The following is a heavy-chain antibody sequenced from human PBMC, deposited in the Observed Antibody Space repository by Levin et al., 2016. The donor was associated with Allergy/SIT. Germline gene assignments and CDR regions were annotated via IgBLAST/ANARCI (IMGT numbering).Heavy chain of an antibody. J-gene: IGHJ3*01. D-gene: IGHD4-17*01. CDR1: GASISSGDYY. CDR2: IYYTGST. V-gene: IGHV4-30-4*01. CDR3: ASMTAVTTYEALDF. Sequence: SETLSLTCTVSGASISSGDYYWSWIRQPPGKGLEWIGYIYYTGSTYYNPSLKSRITMSVDTSKRQFSLNLSSVTAADTAVYYCASMTAVTTYEALDFWGQGTIVTVSS.